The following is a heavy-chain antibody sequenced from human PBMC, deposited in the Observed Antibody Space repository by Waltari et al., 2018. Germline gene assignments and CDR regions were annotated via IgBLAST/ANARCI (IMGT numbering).Heavy chain of an antibody. D-gene: IGHD2-15*01. CDR3: ARARVVSRALQGRDAFDI. V-gene: IGHV1-69*01. CDR1: GGPFRSYA. J-gene: IGHJ3*02. Sequence: QVQLVQSGAEVKKPGSSVQVSCKASGGPFRSYAIRGVGQAPGQGLEWMGGSIPIFGTANYAQKFQGRVTITADESTSTAYMELSSLRSEDTAVYYCARARVVSRALQGRDAFDIWGQGTMVTVSS. CDR2: SIPIFGTA.